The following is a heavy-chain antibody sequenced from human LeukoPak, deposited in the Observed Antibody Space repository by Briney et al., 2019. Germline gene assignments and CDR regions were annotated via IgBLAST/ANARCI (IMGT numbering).Heavy chain of an antibody. Sequence: PSETLSLTCTVSGGSISSNSYYWSWIRQPPGKGLEWIGEMNHSGSTNYNPSPKSRVTISVDTSKNQFSLKLSSVTAADTAVYYCARRLGRKFGERFYYYHYMDVWGKGTTVTISS. CDR2: MNHSGST. J-gene: IGHJ6*03. CDR1: GGSISSNSYY. CDR3: ARRLGRKFGERFYYYHYMDV. D-gene: IGHD3-10*01. V-gene: IGHV4-39*07.